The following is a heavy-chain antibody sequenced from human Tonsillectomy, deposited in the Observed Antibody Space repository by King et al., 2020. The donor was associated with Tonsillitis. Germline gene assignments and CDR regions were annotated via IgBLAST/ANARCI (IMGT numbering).Heavy chain of an antibody. CDR2: IYHSGST. J-gene: IGHJ4*02. CDR1: GYPISSGYY. Sequence: VQLQESVPGLVKPSETLSLSCTVSGYPISSGYYWGWIRQPPGKGLEWIGSIYHSGSTYYNPSLKSRVTISVDTSKNQFSLKLRSVTAADTAVYYCARGQPPDYWGQGTLVTVSS. CDR3: ARGQPPDY. V-gene: IGHV4-38-2*02.